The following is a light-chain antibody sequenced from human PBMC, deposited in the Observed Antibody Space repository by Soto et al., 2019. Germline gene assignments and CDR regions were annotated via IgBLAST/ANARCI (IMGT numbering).Light chain of an antibody. Sequence: DIPMTQSPSTLSASVGDRVTITCRASQSVNKWLAWFQQKPGKVPKLLIFDASTLQTGVPSRFGGGGSGTEFTLTISGLQPDXFXTYXXXQXNXYSPWTFGPGTKVEI. CDR2: DAS. J-gene: IGKJ1*01. V-gene: IGKV1-5*01. CDR3: XQXNXYSPWT. CDR1: QSVNKW.